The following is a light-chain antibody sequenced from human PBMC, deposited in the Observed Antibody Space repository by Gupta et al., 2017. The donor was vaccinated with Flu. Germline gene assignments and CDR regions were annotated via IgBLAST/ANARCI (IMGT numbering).Light chain of an antibody. CDR3: QQDCDSPWA. V-gene: IGKV3-20*01. CDR1: QSVYTRF. CDR2: FTS. Sequence: GTLSLSPGDTATRSCRASQSVYTRFLAWYQQKPGQAPRLLIYFTSSRATGIPDRFSGSGSETDFTLTISRLEPEDFAMYYCQQDCDSPWAFGPGTKVDIK. J-gene: IGKJ3*01.